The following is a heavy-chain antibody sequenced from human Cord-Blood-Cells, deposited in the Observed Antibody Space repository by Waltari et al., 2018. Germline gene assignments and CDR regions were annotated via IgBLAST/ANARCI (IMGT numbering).Heavy chain of an antibody. J-gene: IGHJ4*02. Sequence: EVQLLESGGGLVQPGGSLRLSCAASGFPFSRYAMSWVRQGPGKGLEWVSDISGSGGSTYDADSVKGRFTISRDNSKNTLYLQMNSLRAEDTAVYYCANYQAVVADYWGQGTLVTVSS. CDR2: ISGSGGST. D-gene: IGHD2-15*01. CDR3: ANYQAVVADY. V-gene: IGHV3-23*01. CDR1: GFPFSRYA.